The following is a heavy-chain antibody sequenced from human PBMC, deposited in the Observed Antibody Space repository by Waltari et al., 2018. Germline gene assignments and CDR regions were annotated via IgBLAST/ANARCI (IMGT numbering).Heavy chain of an antibody. CDR2: INRSGST. J-gene: IGHJ4*02. CDR1: GGTFSGYY. D-gene: IGHD2-2*02. CDR3: ARGPYTYSPTH. Sequence: QVQLQQWGAGLLKPSETLSLTCGVYGGTFSGYYWSWIRQPPGQGLEWVGEINRSGSTNYNPSLKSRVTISVDTSKNQFSLKLTSLTAADTAVYYCARGPYTYSPTHWGQGTLVTVSS. V-gene: IGHV4-34*01.